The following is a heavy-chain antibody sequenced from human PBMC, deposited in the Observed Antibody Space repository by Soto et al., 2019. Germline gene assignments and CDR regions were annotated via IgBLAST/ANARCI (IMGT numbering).Heavy chain of an antibody. CDR3: ARPRHGYKYYYYYGMDV. Sequence: QVQLVQSGAEVKKPGSSVKVSCKASGGTFSSYAISWVRQAPGQGLEWMGGIIPIFGTANYAQKFQGRVTITADESTSTAYMELSSLRSEDTAVYYCARPRHGYKYYYYYGMDVWGQGTTVTVSS. CDR1: GGTFSSYA. CDR2: IIPIFGTA. D-gene: IGHD5-12*01. V-gene: IGHV1-69*01. J-gene: IGHJ6*02.